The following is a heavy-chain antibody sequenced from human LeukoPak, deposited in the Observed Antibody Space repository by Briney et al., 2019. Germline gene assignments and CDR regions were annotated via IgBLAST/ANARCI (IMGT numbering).Heavy chain of an antibody. J-gene: IGHJ4*02. CDR2: IYSSGST. CDR1: GESITYYY. V-gene: IGHV4-4*07. CDR3: ARHKGGHTVYYFDY. D-gene: IGHD2-15*01. Sequence: PSETLSLTCTVSGESITYYYWSWIRQPAGKGLEWIGRIYSSGSTNYNPSLKSRVTMSLDTSKKQFSLKLTSVTAADTAVYYCARHKGGHTVYYFDYWGQGTLVTVSS.